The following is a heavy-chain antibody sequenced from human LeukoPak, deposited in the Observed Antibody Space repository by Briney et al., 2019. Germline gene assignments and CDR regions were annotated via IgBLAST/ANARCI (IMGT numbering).Heavy chain of an antibody. CDR3: AKGLGSSSWFSFDY. Sequence: PGGSLRLSCAAPGFTFDDYAMHWVRQAPGKGLEWVSGISWNSGSIGYADSVKGRFTISGDNAKNSLYLQMNSLRAEDMALYYCAKGLGSSSWFSFDYWGQGTLVTVSS. J-gene: IGHJ4*02. D-gene: IGHD6-13*01. CDR2: ISWNSGSI. V-gene: IGHV3-9*03. CDR1: GFTFDDYA.